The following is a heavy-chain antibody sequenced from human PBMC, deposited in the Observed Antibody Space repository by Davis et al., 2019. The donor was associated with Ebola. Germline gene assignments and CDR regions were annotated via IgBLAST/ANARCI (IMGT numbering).Heavy chain of an antibody. CDR3: AKVLSGYPFYYYYYGMDV. V-gene: IGHV3-23*01. J-gene: IGHJ6*02. D-gene: IGHD3-3*01. CDR2: ISGSGGST. CDR1: GFTFSSYA. Sequence: GGSLRLSCAASGFTFSSYAMSWVRQAPGKGLEWVSAISGSGGSTYYADSVKGRFTISRDNSKNTLYLQMNSMRAEDMAVYYCAKVLSGYPFYYYYYGMDVWGQGTTVTVSS.